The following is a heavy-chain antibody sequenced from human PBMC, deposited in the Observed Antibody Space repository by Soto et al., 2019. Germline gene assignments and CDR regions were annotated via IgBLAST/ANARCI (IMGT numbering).Heavy chain of an antibody. CDR1: GFTFSSYG. CDR3: ASWSSGEQR. CDR2: IWYDGSNK. Sequence: QVQLVESGGGVVQPGRSPRLSCAASGFTFSSYGMHWVRQAPGKGLEWVTVIWYDGSNKYYADSVKGRFTISRDNSKNTLYLKMNSLRAEDTAVYYCASWSSGEQRWGQGTLVTVSS. D-gene: IGHD2-21*01. J-gene: IGHJ1*01. V-gene: IGHV3-33*01.